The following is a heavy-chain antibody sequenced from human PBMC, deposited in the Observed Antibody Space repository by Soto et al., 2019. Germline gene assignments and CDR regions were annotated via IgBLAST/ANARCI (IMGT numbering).Heavy chain of an antibody. CDR3: ARVGAAAAPGYFDY. V-gene: IGHV4-61*08. CDR2: IFDSGST. J-gene: IGHJ4*02. CDR1: GGSISSGGYS. Sequence: SETLSLTCAVPGGSISSGGYSWSWIRQPPGKGLEWIGNIFDSGSTNYNPSLKSRVTISVDTSKNQFSLKVRSVTAADTAVYYCARVGAAAAPGYFDYWSQGTLVTVSS. D-gene: IGHD6-13*01.